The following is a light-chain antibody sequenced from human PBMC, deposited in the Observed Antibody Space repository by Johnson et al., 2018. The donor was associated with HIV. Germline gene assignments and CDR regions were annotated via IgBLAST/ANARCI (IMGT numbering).Light chain of an antibody. J-gene: IGLJ1*01. CDR1: SSNIGNNY. CDR3: GTWDSSLSALA. V-gene: IGLV1-51*01. CDR2: DNN. Sequence: QSVLTQPPSVSAAPGQKVTISCSGSSSNIGNNYVSWYQQLPGTAPKLLIYDNNKRPSGIPDRFSGSKSGTSATLGITGLQTGDEADYYGGTWDSSLSALAFGTGTKVTVL.